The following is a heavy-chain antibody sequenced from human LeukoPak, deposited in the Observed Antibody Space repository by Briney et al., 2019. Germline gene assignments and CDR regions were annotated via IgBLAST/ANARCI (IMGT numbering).Heavy chain of an antibody. Sequence: ASVKVSCKASGYIFTSYYILWVRQAPGQGLEWMGIINPSGGDTIYAQKFQGRVSMTRDTSTSRVYMELSSLRSEDTAVYYCGRLRSRVAAAGTFDSWGQGTLVTVSS. D-gene: IGHD6-13*01. CDR3: GRLRSRVAAAGTFDS. CDR1: GYIFTSYY. CDR2: INPSGGDT. V-gene: IGHV1-46*01. J-gene: IGHJ4*02.